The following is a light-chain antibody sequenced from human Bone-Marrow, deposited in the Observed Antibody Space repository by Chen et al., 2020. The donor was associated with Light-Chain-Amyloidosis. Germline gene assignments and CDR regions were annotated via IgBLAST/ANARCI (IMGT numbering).Light chain of an antibody. CDR1: DLPTKY. Sequence: SYELTQPPSVSVSPGPTASITCSGEDLPTKYAYWYQQKPGQAPVLVIHRDTERPSGISERFSGSSSGTTATLTISGVQAEDEADYHCQSADSSGTYEVIFGGGTKLTVL. V-gene: IGLV3-25*03. CDR2: RDT. CDR3: QSADSSGTYEVI. J-gene: IGLJ2*01.